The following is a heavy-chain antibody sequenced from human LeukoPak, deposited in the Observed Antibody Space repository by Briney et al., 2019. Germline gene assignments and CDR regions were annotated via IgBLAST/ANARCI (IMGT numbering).Heavy chain of an antibody. Sequence: GGSLRLSCAASGFTFSSYAMHWVRQAPGKGLEWVSSISSSSSYIYYADSVKGRFTISRDNAKNSLYLQMNSLRAEDTAVYYCARDWVTTTGLKYYYYMDVWGKGTTVTVSS. J-gene: IGHJ6*03. V-gene: IGHV3-21*01. D-gene: IGHD1-1*01. CDR1: GFTFSSYA. CDR2: ISSSSSYI. CDR3: ARDWVTTTGLKYYYYMDV.